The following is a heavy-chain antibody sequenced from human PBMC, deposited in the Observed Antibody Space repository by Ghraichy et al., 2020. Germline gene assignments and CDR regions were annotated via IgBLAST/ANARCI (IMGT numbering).Heavy chain of an antibody. J-gene: IGHJ4*02. CDR2: ISYDGSNK. V-gene: IGHV3-30*18. CDR1: GFTFSSYG. D-gene: IGHD6-13*01. Sequence: GGSLRLSCAASGFTFSSYGMHWVRQAPGKGLEWVAVISYDGSNKYYADSVKGRFTISRDNSKNTLYLQMNSLRAEDTAVYYCAKELRVWIAAGNFDYWGQGTLVTVSS. CDR3: AKELRVWIAAGNFDY.